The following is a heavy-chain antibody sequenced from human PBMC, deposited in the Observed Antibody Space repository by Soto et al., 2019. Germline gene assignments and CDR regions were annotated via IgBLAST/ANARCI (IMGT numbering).Heavy chain of an antibody. Sequence: SETLSLTCTVSGDSVSGGGYYWTWIRQPPGKGLEWIGYISFAGDTNYNPSLRSRDTIAMHTSKNQFSMKLNSATAADTAVYYCARHAAPTIAAVGFDYWGQGTLVTVSS. V-gene: IGHV4-61*08. J-gene: IGHJ4*02. CDR1: GDSVSGGGYY. CDR3: ARHAAPTIAAVGFDY. D-gene: IGHD6-13*01. CDR2: ISFAGDT.